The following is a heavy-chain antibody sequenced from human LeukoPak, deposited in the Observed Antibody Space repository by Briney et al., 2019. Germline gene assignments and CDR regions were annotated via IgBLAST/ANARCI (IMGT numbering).Heavy chain of an antibody. CDR3: ARRPVLRFLGSDAFDI. CDR2: IYYSGST. V-gene: IGHV4-39*01. Sequence: SETLSLTCTVSGGSISSSSYYWGWTRQPPGKWLEWIGSIYYSGSTYYNPSLKSRVTISVDTSKNQFSLKLSSVTAADTAVYYCARRPVLRFLGSDAFDIWGQGTTVTVSS. CDR1: GGSISSSSYY. J-gene: IGHJ3*02. D-gene: IGHD3-3*01.